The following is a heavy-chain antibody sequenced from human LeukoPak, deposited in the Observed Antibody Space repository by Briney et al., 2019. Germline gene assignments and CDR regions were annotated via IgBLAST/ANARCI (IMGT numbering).Heavy chain of an antibody. Sequence: PGVSLRLSCAASGFTFSSYAMSWVRQAPGKGLEWVSAISGSGGSTYYVDSVKGRFTITRDNSKTTLYLQMNSLRAEDTAVYYCARSSWYYFDYWGQGTLVTVSS. CDR1: GFTFSSYA. CDR3: ARSSWYYFDY. V-gene: IGHV3-23*01. CDR2: ISGSGGST. D-gene: IGHD6-13*01. J-gene: IGHJ4*02.